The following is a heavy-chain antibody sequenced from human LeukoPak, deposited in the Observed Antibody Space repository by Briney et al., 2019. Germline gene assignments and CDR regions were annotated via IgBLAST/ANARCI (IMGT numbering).Heavy chain of an antibody. CDR3: ARDGGKGGDY. Sequence: GGSLRLSCAVSGFTVSSNYMSWVRQAPGKGLEWVSVIYSGGSTYYADSVKGRFTISRDNSKNTLYLQMNSLRAEDTAVYYCARDGGKGGDYWGQGTLVTVSS. CDR2: IYSGGST. J-gene: IGHJ4*02. D-gene: IGHD2-15*01. V-gene: IGHV3-53*01. CDR1: GFTVSSNY.